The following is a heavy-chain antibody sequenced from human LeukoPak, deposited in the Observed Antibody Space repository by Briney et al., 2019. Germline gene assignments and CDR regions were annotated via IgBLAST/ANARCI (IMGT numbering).Heavy chain of an antibody. V-gene: IGHV3-11*03. D-gene: IGHD3-10*01. CDR3: ARSRGFHSRDSFPV. CDR1: GFPFRGYY. Sequence: GRSLRLSCAASGFPFRGYYMSWVRQAPGKGLEWLAYISSSDTYTYYADSVRGRFSISRDNSNNSLFLQMNSLRAEDTAVYYCARSRGFHSRDSFPVWGQGTMVIVYS. CDR2: ISSSDTYT. J-gene: IGHJ3*01.